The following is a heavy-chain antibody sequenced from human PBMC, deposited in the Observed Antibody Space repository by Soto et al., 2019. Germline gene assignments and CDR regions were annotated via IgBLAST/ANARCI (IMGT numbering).Heavy chain of an antibody. CDR2: ISYDGSNK. V-gene: IGHV3-30*18. J-gene: IGHJ3*02. CDR1: GFTFSSYG. CDR3: AKDLAGSVPPRSSTSLGAFDI. Sequence: GGSLRLSCAASGFTFSSYGMHWVRQAPGKGLEWVAVISYDGSNKYYADSVKGRFTISRDNSKNTLYLQMNSLRAEDTAVYYCAKDLAGSVPPRSSTSLGAFDIWGQGTMVTVSS. D-gene: IGHD2-2*01.